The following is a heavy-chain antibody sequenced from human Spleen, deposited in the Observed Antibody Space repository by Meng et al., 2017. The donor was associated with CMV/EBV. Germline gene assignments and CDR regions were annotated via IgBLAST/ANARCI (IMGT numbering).Heavy chain of an antibody. J-gene: IGHJ4*02. CDR1: GYTFTSYG. CDR3: ARDLRARSWPSRFDY. D-gene: IGHD6-13*01. V-gene: IGHV1-18*01. Sequence: QVWLVQSGAEGKKPGASVKASGKASGYTFTSYGISWVRQAPGQGLEWMGWISAYNGNTNYAQKLQGRVTMTTDTSTSTAYMELRSLRSDDTAVYYCARDLRARSWPSRFDYWGQGTLVTVSS. CDR2: ISAYNGNT.